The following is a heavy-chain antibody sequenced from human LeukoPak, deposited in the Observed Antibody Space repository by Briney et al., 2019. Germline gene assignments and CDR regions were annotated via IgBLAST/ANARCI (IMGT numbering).Heavy chain of an antibody. Sequence: SETLSLACAVYGGSFSGYYWSWIRQPPGKGLEWIGEINHSGSTNYNPSLKSRVTISVDTSKNQFSLRLSSVTAADTAMYYCARGRLELPYWGQGILVTVSS. CDR1: GGSFSGYY. D-gene: IGHD1-7*01. CDR3: ARGRLELPY. CDR2: INHSGST. J-gene: IGHJ4*02. V-gene: IGHV4-34*01.